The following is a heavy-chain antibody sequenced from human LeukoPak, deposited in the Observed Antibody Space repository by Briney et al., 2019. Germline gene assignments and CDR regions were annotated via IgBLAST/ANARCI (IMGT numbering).Heavy chain of an antibody. CDR2: IYHSGST. Sequence: SETLSLTCAVSGGSISSGGYSWSWIRQPPGKGLEWIGYIYHSGSTYYNPSLKSRVTISVDRSKNQFSLKLSSVTAADTAVYYCARALFSSVDYWGQGTLVTVSS. CDR1: GGSISSGGYS. D-gene: IGHD3-3*01. V-gene: IGHV4-30-2*01. CDR3: ARALFSSVDY. J-gene: IGHJ4*02.